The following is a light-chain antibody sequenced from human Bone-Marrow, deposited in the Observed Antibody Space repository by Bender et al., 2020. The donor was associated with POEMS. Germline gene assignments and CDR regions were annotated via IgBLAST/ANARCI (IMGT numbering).Light chain of an antibody. Sequence: SYELTQPPSVSVSPGQTATITYSGEKLGEEYACWYQQKPGQSLVVVIYQDTKRPSGIPERFSGSTSGNTASLTISGTQTMDEADYYCQSWGSNTAVFGGGTKLTVL. CDR2: QDT. J-gene: IGLJ2*01. V-gene: IGLV3-1*01. CDR3: QSWGSNTAV. CDR1: KLGEEY.